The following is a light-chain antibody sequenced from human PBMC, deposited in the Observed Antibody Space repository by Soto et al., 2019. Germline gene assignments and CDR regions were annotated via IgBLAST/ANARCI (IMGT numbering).Light chain of an antibody. Sequence: EVVLTQSPGTLSLSPGERATLSCRASQSVTSSYLAWYQQKPGQAPRLLIYGASSRATGIPDRFSGSGSGTDFTLTISKLEPEDFAMYYCQQYGSSPITFGQGTRLEI. CDR3: QQYGSSPIT. V-gene: IGKV3-20*01. J-gene: IGKJ5*01. CDR2: GAS. CDR1: QSVTSSY.